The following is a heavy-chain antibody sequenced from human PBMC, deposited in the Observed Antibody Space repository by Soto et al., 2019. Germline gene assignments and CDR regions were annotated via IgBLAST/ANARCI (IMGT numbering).Heavy chain of an antibody. V-gene: IGHV1-46*01. CDR2: INPSGGST. J-gene: IGHJ5*02. CDR3: ARAVSAAGTENWFDP. D-gene: IGHD6-13*01. CDR1: VYTFTSYY. Sequence: GASVKVSCKASVYTFTSYYMHWVRQAPGQGLEWMGIINPSGGSTSYAQKFQGRVTMTRDTSTSTVYMELSSLRSEDTAVYYCARAVSAAGTENWFDPWGQGTLVTVSS.